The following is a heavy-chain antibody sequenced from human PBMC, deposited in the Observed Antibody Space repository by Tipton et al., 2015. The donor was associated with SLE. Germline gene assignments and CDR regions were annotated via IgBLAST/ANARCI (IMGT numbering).Heavy chain of an antibody. CDR3: ARGGLTMIKTLYGMDV. CDR1: GFTFDDYG. V-gene: IGHV3-23*03. Sequence: SLRLSCVGSGFTFDDYGMSWVRQGPGKGLGWVSIVYSAARTHYSDSVRGRFIISRDDSKNTLYLEMENLRPEDTARYYCARGGLTMIKTLYGMDVWGQGTTVTVSS. CDR2: VYSAART. D-gene: IGHD3-22*01. J-gene: IGHJ6*02.